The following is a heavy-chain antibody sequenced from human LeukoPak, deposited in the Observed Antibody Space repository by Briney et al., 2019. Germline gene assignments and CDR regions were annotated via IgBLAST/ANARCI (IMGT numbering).Heavy chain of an antibody. CDR3: ARQSALTHSHFDY. V-gene: IGHV4-39*01. Sequence: SETLSLTCIVSGGSASISAYYWGWIRQPPGEGLQWIGTIYYGGKTYFNSSLKSRVTIAVETSTGQFSLRLYSVTAADTAMYYCARQSALTHSHFDYWGQGTLVTVSS. CDR2: IYYGGKT. D-gene: IGHD2-21*02. CDR1: GGSASISAYY. J-gene: IGHJ4*02.